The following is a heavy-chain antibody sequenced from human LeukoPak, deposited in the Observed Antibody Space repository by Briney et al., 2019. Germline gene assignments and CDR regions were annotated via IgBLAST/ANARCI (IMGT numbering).Heavy chain of an antibody. Sequence: SQTLSLTCAVSGGSLSSGGYSWRWLRQPPGKGLEWIGYIYYSGSTYYNPSLKSRVTISVDTSKNQFSLKLSSVTAADTAVYYCARVLAYYDILTGYSDVPNWFDPWGQGTLVTVSS. J-gene: IGHJ5*02. V-gene: IGHV4-30-4*07. CDR1: GGSLSSGGYS. D-gene: IGHD3-9*01. CDR3: ARVLAYYDILTGYSDVPNWFDP. CDR2: IYYSGST.